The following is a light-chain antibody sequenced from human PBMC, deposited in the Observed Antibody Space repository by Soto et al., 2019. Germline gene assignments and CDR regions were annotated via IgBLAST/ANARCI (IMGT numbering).Light chain of an antibody. CDR3: CSYAGSYTYV. J-gene: IGLJ1*01. CDR2: DVS. CDR1: SSDVGGYNY. V-gene: IGLV2-11*01. Sequence: QSVLTQPRSVSGSPGQSVTISCTGTSSDVGGYNYVSWYQQHPGKAPKLMIFDVSKRPSGVPDRFSGSKSANTASLTISGPQAEDEADYYCCSYAGSYTYVFGTGTKV.